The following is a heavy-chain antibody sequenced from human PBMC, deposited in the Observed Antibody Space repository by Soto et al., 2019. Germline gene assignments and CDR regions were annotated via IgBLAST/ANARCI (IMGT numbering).Heavy chain of an antibody. CDR2: IYYSGST. J-gene: IGHJ4*02. CDR1: GGSISSYY. D-gene: IGHD6-13*01. V-gene: IGHV4-59*01. Sequence: QVQLQESGPGLVKPSETLSLTCTVSGGSISSYYWSWIRQPPGKGLEWIGYIYYSGSTNYNPSLKSRVTISVDTSKNQFSLKLSSVTAADTAVYYCATLIAAAEEYYFDYWGQGTLVTVSS. CDR3: ATLIAAAEEYYFDY.